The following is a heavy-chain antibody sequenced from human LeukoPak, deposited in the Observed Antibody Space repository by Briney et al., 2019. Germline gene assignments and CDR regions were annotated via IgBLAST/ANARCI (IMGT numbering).Heavy chain of an antibody. CDR3: VSTGSQLDY. J-gene: IGHJ4*02. D-gene: IGHD2-2*01. CDR1: GFSFSSYW. CDR2: IKQDGSQK. Sequence: PGGSLRLSCAASGFSFSSYWMTWVRQAPGKGLEWVANIKQDGSQKYYVDSVKGRFTISRDNVKNSLYLQMNSLRAEDTAVYYCVSTGSQLDYWGQGTLVTVSS. V-gene: IGHV3-7*01.